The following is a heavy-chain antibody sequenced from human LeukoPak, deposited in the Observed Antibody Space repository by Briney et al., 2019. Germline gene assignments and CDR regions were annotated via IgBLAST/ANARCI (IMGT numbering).Heavy chain of an antibody. V-gene: IGHV5-51*01. D-gene: IGHD6-13*01. CDR1: GYSFTSYW. CDR2: IYPGDSDT. CDR3: ARHYPLGAAAGTGYFDY. Sequence: GESLKISCKGSGYSFTSYWIGWVRQMPGKGLEWMGIIYPGDSDTRYTPSFQGQVTISADKSISTAYLQWSSLKASDTAMYYCARHYPLGAAAGTGYFDYWGQGTLVTVSS. J-gene: IGHJ4*02.